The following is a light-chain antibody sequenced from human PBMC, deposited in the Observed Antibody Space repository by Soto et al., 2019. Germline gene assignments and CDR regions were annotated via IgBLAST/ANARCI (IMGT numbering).Light chain of an antibody. Sequence: MTQSPGTLSLSPGERATLSCRASQSVSSNLAWYQQKPGQAPRLLIYGASTRATGIPARFSGSGSGTEFTLTISSLQSEDFAVYYCQQYNNWPFFGQGTRLEI. J-gene: IGKJ5*01. CDR3: QQYNNWPF. CDR2: GAS. V-gene: IGKV3-15*01. CDR1: QSVSSN.